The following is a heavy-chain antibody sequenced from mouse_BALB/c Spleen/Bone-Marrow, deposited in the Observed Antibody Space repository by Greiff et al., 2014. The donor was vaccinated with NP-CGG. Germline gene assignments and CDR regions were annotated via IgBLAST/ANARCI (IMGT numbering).Heavy chain of an antibody. Sequence: VQLVESGPGLVAPSQSPSITCTVSGFSLTSYGVHWVRQPPGKGLEWLGVIWAGGSTNYNSALMSRLSISKDNSKGQVFLKMNSLQTDDTAMYYCARAYGNYGYFDVWGAGTTVTVSS. CDR1: GFSLTSYG. V-gene: IGHV2-9*02. CDR2: IWAGGST. D-gene: IGHD2-1*01. CDR3: ARAYGNYGYFDV. J-gene: IGHJ1*01.